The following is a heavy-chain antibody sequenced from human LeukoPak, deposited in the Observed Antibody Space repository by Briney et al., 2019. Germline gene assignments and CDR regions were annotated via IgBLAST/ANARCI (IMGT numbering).Heavy chain of an antibody. Sequence: GRSLRLSCAASGFTLSNYAMHWVRQAPGKGLEWVTNISFDGRNTHYVDSVKGRFTISRDNSKNTLYLQMSSLRPEDTAVYYCTRGPATDYYDTSGYCDCWGQGTLVTVSS. CDR3: TRGPATDYYDTSGYCDC. CDR2: ISFDGRNT. J-gene: IGHJ4*02. CDR1: GFTLSNYA. V-gene: IGHV3-30*04. D-gene: IGHD3-22*01.